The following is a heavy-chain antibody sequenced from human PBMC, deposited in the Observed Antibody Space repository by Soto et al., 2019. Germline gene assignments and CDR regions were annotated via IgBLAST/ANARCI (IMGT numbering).Heavy chain of an antibody. CDR3: ARIYGDYPYYYYGMDV. J-gene: IGHJ6*02. V-gene: IGHV4-39*01. Sequence: PSETLSLTCTVSGGSISSSSYYWGWIRQPPGKGLEWIGSIYYSGSTYYNPSLKSRVTISVDTSKNQFSLKLSSVTAADTAVYYWARIYGDYPYYYYGMDVWGQGTRVTVSS. CDR1: GGSISSSSYY. CDR2: IYYSGST. D-gene: IGHD4-17*01.